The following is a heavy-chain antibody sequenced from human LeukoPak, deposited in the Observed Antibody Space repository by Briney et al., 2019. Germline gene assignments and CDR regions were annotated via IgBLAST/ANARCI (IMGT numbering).Heavy chain of an antibody. CDR3: ASVALDV. Sequence: PSETLSLTCAVYGGSFSGYYWSWIRHPPGKGLEWIGEINHSGSTNYNPSLKSRVTISVDTSKNQFSLKLSSVTAADTAVYYCASVALDVWGKGTTVTVSS. J-gene: IGHJ6*04. CDR2: INHSGST. V-gene: IGHV4-34*01. CDR1: GGSFSGYY.